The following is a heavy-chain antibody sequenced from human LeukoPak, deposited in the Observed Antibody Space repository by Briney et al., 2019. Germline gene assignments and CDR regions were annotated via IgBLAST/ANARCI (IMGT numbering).Heavy chain of an antibody. V-gene: IGHV4-4*07. CDR1: GDSISSYY. CDR2: IYTSGST. D-gene: IGHD3-22*01. J-gene: IGHJ4*02. CDR3: AATYYYDNSGYYFAY. Sequence: SETLSLTCSDSGDSISSYYWSWIRQSAGKGLEWIERIYTSGSTNYNPSLKSRVTISVDKSKNQFSLKLSSVTAADTAVYYCAATYYYDNSGYYFAYWGQRTLVTVSS.